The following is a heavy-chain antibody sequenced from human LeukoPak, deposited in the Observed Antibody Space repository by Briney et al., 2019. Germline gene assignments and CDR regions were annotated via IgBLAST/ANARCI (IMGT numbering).Heavy chain of an antibody. J-gene: IGHJ4*02. CDR3: ARERIRGEDY. Sequence: PGRSLRLSCAASGFTFSSYAMHWVRQAPGKGLEWVAVISYDGSNKYYADSVQGRFTISRDNSKNTLYLQMNSLRAEDTAVYYCARERIRGEDYWGQGTLVTVSS. CDR2: ISYDGSNK. CDR1: GFTFSSYA. D-gene: IGHD3-10*01. V-gene: IGHV3-30*04.